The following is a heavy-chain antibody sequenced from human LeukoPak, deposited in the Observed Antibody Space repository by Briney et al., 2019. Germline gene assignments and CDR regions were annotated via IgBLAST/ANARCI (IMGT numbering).Heavy chain of an antibody. CDR2: IYPGDSDT. CDR1: GYRFTDYW. Sequence: PGESLKISCKGSGYRFTDYWIGWVRQMPGKGLEWMGIIYPGDSDTRYSPSFQGQVTISADKSINTAHLQWSSLKASDTAMYYCARGAAGTTPDYYYFGLHVWGQGTTVRVSS. V-gene: IGHV5-51*01. J-gene: IGHJ6*02. CDR3: ARGAAGTTPDYYYFGLHV. D-gene: IGHD1-7*01.